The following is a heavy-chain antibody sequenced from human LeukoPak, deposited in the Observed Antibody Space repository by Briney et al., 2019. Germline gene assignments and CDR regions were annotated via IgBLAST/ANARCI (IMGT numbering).Heavy chain of an antibody. V-gene: IGHV4-38-2*02. CDR1: GFSISSGYY. D-gene: IGHD4-17*01. CDR2: IYYSGST. Sequence: SETLSLTCTVSGFSISSGYYWGWIRQPPGKGLEWIGSIYYSGSTYYNPSLKSRVTISVDTSKNQFSLKLSSVTAADTAVYYCARGDYRNAHDYWGQGTLVTVSS. CDR3: ARGDYRNAHDY. J-gene: IGHJ4*02.